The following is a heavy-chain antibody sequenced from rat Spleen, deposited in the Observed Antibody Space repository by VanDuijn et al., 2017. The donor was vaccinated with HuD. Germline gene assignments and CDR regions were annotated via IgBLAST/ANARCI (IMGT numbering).Heavy chain of an antibody. D-gene: IGHD1-11*01. CDR3: ARHGYGGYSGPFAY. CDR1: GFTFSNYD. CDR2: ISPNGGSI. J-gene: IGHJ3*01. Sequence: EVQLVESGGGLVQPGRSLKFSCAASGFTFSNYDMAWVRQAPTKGLEWVASISPNGGSIYYRDSVKGRFTVSRDNAKSTLYLQMDSLRSEDTATYYCARHGYGGYSGPFAYWGQGTLVTVSS. V-gene: IGHV5-25*01.